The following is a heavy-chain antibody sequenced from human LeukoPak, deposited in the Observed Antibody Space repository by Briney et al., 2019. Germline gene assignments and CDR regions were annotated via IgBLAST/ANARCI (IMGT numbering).Heavy chain of an antibody. V-gene: IGHV4-39*01. Sequence: PSETLSLTCTVSGGSIDGSSYYWGWIRQPPGKGLEWIGSIYYTGNTYYKPSLESRVTISVDTSKNQFSLKLSSVTAADTAVYYCARGGVSSGWAYYYYYYAMDVWGQGTTVTVSS. CDR3: ARGGVSSGWAYYYYYYAMDV. CDR1: GGSIDGSSYY. D-gene: IGHD6-19*01. CDR2: IYYTGNT. J-gene: IGHJ6*02.